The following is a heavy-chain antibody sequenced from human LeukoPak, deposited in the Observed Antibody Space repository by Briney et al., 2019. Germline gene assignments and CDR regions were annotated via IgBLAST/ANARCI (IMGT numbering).Heavy chain of an antibody. CDR2: IGPDGGTT. D-gene: IGHD6-13*01. Sequence: GGSLRLSCAASGFTFYTYGMHWVRQAPGKGLEYVSGIGPDGGTTYYANSVKGRFTISRDNAKYMLYLQMDSLTPDDLAAYYCARGAQLTDYWGQGTLVTVSS. J-gene: IGHJ4*02. V-gene: IGHV3-64*01. CDR3: ARGAQLTDY. CDR1: GFTFYTYG.